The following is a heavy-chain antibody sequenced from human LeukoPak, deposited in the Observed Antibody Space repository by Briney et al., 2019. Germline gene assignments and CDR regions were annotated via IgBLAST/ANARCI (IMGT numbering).Heavy chain of an antibody. CDR1: GFTFSSYW. CDR2: IKQDGSEK. Sequence: GGSLRLSCAASGFTFSSYWMSWVRQAPGKGLEWVANIKQDGSEKYYVDSVKGRFTISRDNAKNSLYLQMNSLRAEDTAVYYCARAPQLRFLFPPGRVFDYWGQGTLVTVSS. J-gene: IGHJ4*02. D-gene: IGHD3-3*01. CDR3: ARAPQLRFLFPPGRVFDY. V-gene: IGHV3-7*01.